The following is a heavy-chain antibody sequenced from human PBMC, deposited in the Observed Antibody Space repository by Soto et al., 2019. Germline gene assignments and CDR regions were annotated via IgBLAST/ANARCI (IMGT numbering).Heavy chain of an antibody. V-gene: IGHV3-23*01. CDR2: MSGRGDST. CDR1: GFTFSSYA. D-gene: IGHD2-21*02. J-gene: IGHJ4*02. Sequence: EVQLLESGGGLVQPGGSLRLSCAASGFTFSSYAMTWVRQAPGKGLEWVSSMSGRGDSTYYADSVKGRITISRDNSKKPVYLQMNDHRAEDKAVYYRPRGGGDSFFDYWGQGTLVTVSS. CDR3: PRGGGDSFFDY.